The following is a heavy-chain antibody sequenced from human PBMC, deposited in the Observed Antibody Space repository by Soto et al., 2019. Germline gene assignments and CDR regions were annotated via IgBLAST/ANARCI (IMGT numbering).Heavy chain of an antibody. Sequence: GGSLRLSCAASGFTFSSYSMNWVRQAPGKGLEWVSSISSSSSYIYYADSVKGRFTISRDNAKNSLYLQMNSLRAEDTAVYYCARPIPSGADSAFDIWGQGTMVTVSS. J-gene: IGHJ3*02. D-gene: IGHD2-15*01. CDR2: ISSSSSYI. CDR3: ARPIPSGADSAFDI. V-gene: IGHV3-21*01. CDR1: GFTFSSYS.